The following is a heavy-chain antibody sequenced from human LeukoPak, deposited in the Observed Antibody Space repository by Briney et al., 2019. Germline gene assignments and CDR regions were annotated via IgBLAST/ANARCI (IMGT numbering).Heavy chain of an antibody. CDR3: AKKAKEVGATRGGYYFDY. J-gene: IGHJ4*02. CDR2: ISSSGTTT. Sequence: GGSLRLSCVASGFTFSSYEMNWVRQAPGKGLEWVSYISSSGTTTFYADSVKGRFTISRDNAKNSLYLQMNSLRAEDTAVYYCAKKAKEVGATRGGYYFDYWGQGTLVTVSS. D-gene: IGHD1-26*01. CDR1: GFTFSSYE. V-gene: IGHV3-48*03.